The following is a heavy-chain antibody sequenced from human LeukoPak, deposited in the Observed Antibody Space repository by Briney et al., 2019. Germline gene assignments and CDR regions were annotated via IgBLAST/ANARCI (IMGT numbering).Heavy chain of an antibody. D-gene: IGHD1-26*01. CDR3: AKNTGSSYTPLDY. Sequence: GGPLRFSCAASGCSFDNYAMSWVHQPAGNGLARVFAISAVGRTTYYADSVKRRFTISRDNSKNTLYLQMNSLRAEDTAVYYCAKNTGSSYTPLDYWGQGTLVTVSS. J-gene: IGHJ4*02. CDR1: GCSFDNYA. CDR2: ISAVGRTT. V-gene: IGHV3-23*01.